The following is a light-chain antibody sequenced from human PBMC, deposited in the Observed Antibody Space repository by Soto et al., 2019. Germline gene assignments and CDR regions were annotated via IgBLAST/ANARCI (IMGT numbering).Light chain of an antibody. Sequence: QSALTQPRSVSGSPGQSVTISCTGTSSDVGGYNYVSWYQQHPGKAPKLMIYDVSKRPSGVPDRFSGSKSGNTSSLTISGLQAEDEADYYCCSYAGSYTVYGFVTGTKLTVL. V-gene: IGLV2-11*01. CDR3: CSYAGSYTVYG. CDR1: SSDVGGYNY. J-gene: IGLJ1*01. CDR2: DVS.